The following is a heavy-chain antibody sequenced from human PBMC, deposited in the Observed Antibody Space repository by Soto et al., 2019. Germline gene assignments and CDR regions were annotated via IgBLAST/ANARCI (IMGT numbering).Heavy chain of an antibody. Sequence: GGSLRLSCAASGFTFSSYSMNWVRQAPGKGLEWVSSISSSGSYIYYADSVKGRFTISRDNAKNSLYLQMNSLRAEDTAVYYCASESWFDPWGQGTLVTVSS. J-gene: IGHJ5*02. V-gene: IGHV3-21*01. CDR2: ISSSGSYI. CDR1: GFTFSSYS. CDR3: ASESWFDP.